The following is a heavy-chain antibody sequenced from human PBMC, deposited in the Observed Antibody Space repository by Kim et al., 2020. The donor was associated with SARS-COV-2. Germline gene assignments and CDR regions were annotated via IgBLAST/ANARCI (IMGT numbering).Heavy chain of an antibody. D-gene: IGHD2-21*01. Sequence: SETLSLTCTVSGDSLRSSFWWTWVRQPPGKGLKWIGEIYDSGYTKYSPALQSRVTISLDKSNNQLSLELLSMSAADTAVYYCARAVDFYSAGIDYWGQG. CDR1: GDSLRSSFW. CDR2: IYDSGYT. CDR3: ARAVDFYSAGIDY. J-gene: IGHJ4*02. V-gene: IGHV4-4*02.